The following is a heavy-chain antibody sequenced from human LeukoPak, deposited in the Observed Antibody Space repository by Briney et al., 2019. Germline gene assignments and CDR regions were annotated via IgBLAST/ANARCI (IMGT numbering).Heavy chain of an antibody. CDR3: AKESGSSWYSYYFDY. CDR1: GFTFSSYG. D-gene: IGHD6-13*01. V-gene: IGHV3-30*02. CDR2: IRYDGSNK. J-gene: IGHJ4*02. Sequence: GGSLRLSCAASGFTFSSYGMHWVRQAPGKGLEWVAFIRYDGSNKYYADSVKGRFTISRDNSKNTLYLQMNSLRAEDTAVYYCAKESGSSWYSYYFDYWGQGTLVTVSS.